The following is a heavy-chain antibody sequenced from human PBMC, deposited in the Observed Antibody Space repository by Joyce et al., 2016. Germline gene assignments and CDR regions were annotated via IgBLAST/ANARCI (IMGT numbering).Heavy chain of an antibody. CDR2: IGTAGDP. V-gene: IGHV3-13*05. CDR1: GFTFSAYE. J-gene: IGHJ3*02. Sequence: EVQLVEAGGALVQPGGSLRLSCAASGFTFSAYEIHWVRQTTGKGVEWVAAIGTAGDPYYAGSGKGRFTISRENAKSSLFLQMNSLGAEDTAVYYCARERGGGMSAFDIWGQGTMVTVSS. D-gene: IGHD3-16*01. CDR3: ARERGGGMSAFDI.